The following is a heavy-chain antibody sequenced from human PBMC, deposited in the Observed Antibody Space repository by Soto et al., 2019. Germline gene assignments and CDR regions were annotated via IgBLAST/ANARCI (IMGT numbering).Heavy chain of an antibody. D-gene: IGHD2-21*02. CDR3: ARDLWGYCGTDCYPLDV. CDR1: GDTMSATTYQ. CDR2: IYYSGAT. J-gene: IGHJ6*02. V-gene: IGHV4-39*07. Sequence: SETLSLTCTVSGDTMSATTYQWDWIRRPPGKGLEWIGTIYYSGATVYNPSLKSRVTISVDTSKNQFSLKLNSVTAADTAVYYCARDLWGYCGTDCYPLDVWGQGTTVTVSS.